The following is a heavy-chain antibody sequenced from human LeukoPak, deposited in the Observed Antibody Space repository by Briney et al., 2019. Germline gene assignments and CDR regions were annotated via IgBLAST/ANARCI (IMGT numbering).Heavy chain of an antibody. D-gene: IGHD3-22*01. V-gene: IGHV3-73*01. CDR3: TRHAPSSDSSGYFNA. J-gene: IGHJ5*02. CDR1: GFTFSGSP. CDR2: IRSKANSCAT. Sequence: GGSLRLSCAASGFTFSGSPMHGVRQASGKGLEGVGRIRSKANSCATAYAASVEGRFTISRDDSKNTASLQMNSLKTEDTAVYYCTRHAPSSDSSGYFNAWGQGTLVTVSS.